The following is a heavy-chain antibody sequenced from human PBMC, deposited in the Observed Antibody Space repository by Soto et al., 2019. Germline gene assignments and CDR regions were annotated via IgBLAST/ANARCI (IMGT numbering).Heavy chain of an antibody. V-gene: IGHV4-34*01. J-gene: IGHJ6*02. CDR3: ARWWLAPHYYYGMDV. D-gene: IGHD6-19*01. CDR1: GGSFSGYY. Sequence: QVQLQQWGAGLLKPSETLYLTCAVYGGSFSGYYWSWIRQPPGKGLEWIGEINHSGSTNYNPSLKSRVTISVDTSKNQFSLKLSSVTAADTAVYYCARWWLAPHYYYGMDVWGQGTTVTVSS. CDR2: INHSGST.